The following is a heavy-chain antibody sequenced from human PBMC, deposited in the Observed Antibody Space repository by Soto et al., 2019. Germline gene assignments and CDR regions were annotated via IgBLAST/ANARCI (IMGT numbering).Heavy chain of an antibody. D-gene: IGHD1-1*01. V-gene: IGHV3-33*01. CDR3: ARGTGNYYYAMDV. J-gene: IGHJ6*02. CDR2: IWYDGSNK. Sequence: QVQLVESGGGVVQPGRSLRLSCAASGFTFSSHGMHWVHQAPGKGLEWVAVIWYDGSNKFYADSVKGRFTISRDNSKNTLYLQMDSLRAEDTALYYCARGTGNYYYAMDVWGQGTTVIVSS. CDR1: GFTFSSHG.